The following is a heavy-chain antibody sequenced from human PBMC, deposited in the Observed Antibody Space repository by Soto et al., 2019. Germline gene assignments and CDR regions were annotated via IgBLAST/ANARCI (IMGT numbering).Heavy chain of an antibody. CDR3: TACSSGSYDYYYGMDV. CDR1: GFTFSNAW. J-gene: IGHJ6*02. D-gene: IGHD6-19*01. Sequence: EVQLVESGGGLVKPGGSLRLSCAASGFTFSNAWMDWVRQAPGKGLEWVGRIKSKTNSGTTDYAAPGKGRFTISRDDSEITLYLHMNSLKTAVKALYYCTACSSGSYDYYYGMDVWGQGTTVTVSS. CDR2: IKSKTNSGTT. V-gene: IGHV3-15*07.